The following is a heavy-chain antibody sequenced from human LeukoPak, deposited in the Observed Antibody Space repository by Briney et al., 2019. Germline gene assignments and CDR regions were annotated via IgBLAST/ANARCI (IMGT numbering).Heavy chain of an antibody. CDR3: ARVAPQEYYFDY. V-gene: IGHV4-59*11. J-gene: IGHJ4*02. CDR1: GGSISSHY. Sequence: SETLSLTCTVAGGSISSHYWTWIRQPPGKGLEWIGYVYYSGSTNYNPSLKSRVTISVDTSKKQFSLKLSSVTAVDTAVYFCARVAPQEYYFDYWGQGTLVTVSS. CDR2: VYYSGST.